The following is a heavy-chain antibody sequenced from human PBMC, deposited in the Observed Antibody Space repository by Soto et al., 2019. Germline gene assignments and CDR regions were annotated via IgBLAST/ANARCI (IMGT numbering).Heavy chain of an antibody. J-gene: IGHJ4*02. D-gene: IGHD3-10*01. Sequence: QVQLVQSGAEVKRPGSSVKVSCKASGDTFNFYSINWVRQAHGLGLEWMGRVNPIVSMSNYAQKFQGRVTMTADKSTSTDYMEISSLRSEATAIYYCASSYGSGYRAFDYWGQGALVTVSS. CDR1: GDTFNFYS. V-gene: IGHV1-69*02. CDR3: ASSYGSGYRAFDY. CDR2: VNPIVSMS.